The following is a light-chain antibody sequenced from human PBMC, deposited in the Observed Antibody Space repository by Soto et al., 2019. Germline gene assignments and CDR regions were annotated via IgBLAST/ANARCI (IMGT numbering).Light chain of an antibody. CDR3: SSYAGFNNVV. V-gene: IGLV2-8*01. Sequence: QSVLTQPPSASGSPGQSVTISCTGTSSDVGGYNYVSWYQQHPGKAPKLMTYEVSKRPSGVPDRFSGSKSGNTASLTVSGLQAEDEADYYCSSYAGFNNVVFGGGTKLTVL. CDR2: EVS. J-gene: IGLJ2*01. CDR1: SSDVGGYNY.